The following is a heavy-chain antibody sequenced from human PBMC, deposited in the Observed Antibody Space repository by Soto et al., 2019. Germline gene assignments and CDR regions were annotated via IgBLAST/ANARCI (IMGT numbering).Heavy chain of an antibody. D-gene: IGHD4-17*01. V-gene: IGHV1-8*01. CDR1: GYTFTSYD. CDR2: MKPNSGNT. J-gene: IGHJ4*02. CDR3: SRSTNEYGDRH. Sequence: QVQLVQSGAEVKKPGASVKVSCKASGYTFTSYDINWVRQATGQGLEWMGWMKPNSGNTGYAQKFQGRVTMTRNTYIITGYMELSSLSSEDKAVYYCSRSTNEYGDRHWGQGTLVTVSS.